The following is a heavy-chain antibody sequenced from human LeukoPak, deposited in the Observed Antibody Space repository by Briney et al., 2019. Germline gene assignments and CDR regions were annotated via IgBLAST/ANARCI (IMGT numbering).Heavy chain of an antibody. CDR2: IKQDGSEM. V-gene: IGHV3-7*01. CDR3: ARGVIYFDI. Sequence: PGGSLRLSCAASGFTLSAYWMNWVRQAPGKGLEWVANIKQDGSEMYYGDSVKGRFTISRDNAKNSLYLQMNSLRVEDTAVYYCARGVIYFDIWGQGALVTVSS. J-gene: IGHJ4*02. D-gene: IGHD3-22*01. CDR1: GFTLSAYW.